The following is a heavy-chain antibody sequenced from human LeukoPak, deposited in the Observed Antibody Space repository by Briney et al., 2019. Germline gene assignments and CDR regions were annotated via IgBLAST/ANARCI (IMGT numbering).Heavy chain of an antibody. D-gene: IGHD5-18*01. CDR2: IIPIFGTA. J-gene: IGHJ4*02. V-gene: IGHV1-69*05. CDR1: EGTFSSYA. Sequence: ASVKVSCKASEGTFSSYAISWVRQAPGQGLEWMGGIIPIFGTANYAQKFQGRVTITTDESTSTAYMELSSLRSEDTAVYYCARGYTAMGSFDYWGQGTLVTVSS. CDR3: ARGYTAMGSFDY.